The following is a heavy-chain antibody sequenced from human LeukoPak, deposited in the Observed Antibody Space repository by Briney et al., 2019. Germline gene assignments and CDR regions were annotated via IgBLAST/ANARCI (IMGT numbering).Heavy chain of an antibody. D-gene: IGHD5-18*01. Sequence: HPGGSLRLSCAASGFTFSSYWMHWVRRAPGKGLVWVSRISTDGRSTSYADPVRGRFTISRDNAKNTVYLQMNSLRGEDTAVYYCVRSNGNNYGLFDYWGQGTLVTVSS. J-gene: IGHJ4*02. CDR3: VRSNGNNYGLFDY. V-gene: IGHV3-74*01. CDR1: GFTFSSYW. CDR2: ISTDGRST.